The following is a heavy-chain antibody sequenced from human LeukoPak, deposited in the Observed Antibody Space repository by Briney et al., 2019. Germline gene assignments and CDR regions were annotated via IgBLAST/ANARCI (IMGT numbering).Heavy chain of an antibody. CDR2: IKNKTNGGTT. J-gene: IGHJ5*02. CDR1: GFVFSTYW. Sequence: GGSLRLSCAASGFVFSTYWMTWVRQAPGKGLEWVGRIKNKTNGGTTDYAAPVKGRFTISRDDSKNTLYLQMNSLKTEDTAVYYCTTTIVGVTTWFDPWGQGTLVTVSS. D-gene: IGHD1-26*01. CDR3: TTTIVGVTTWFDP. V-gene: IGHV3-15*01.